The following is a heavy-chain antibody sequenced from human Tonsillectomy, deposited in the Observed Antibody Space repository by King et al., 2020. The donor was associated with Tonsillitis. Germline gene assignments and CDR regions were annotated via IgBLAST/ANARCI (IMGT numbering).Heavy chain of an antibody. CDR3: ARDRGATGTTDLYYYYYYGMDV. CDR1: GFTFTNYS. CDR2: ISSISTYL. J-gene: IGHJ6*02. V-gene: IGHV3-21*01. Sequence: VQLVESGGGLVRPGGSLRLSCAASGFTFTNYSMNWVRQAPGKGLEWVSSISSISTYLFYADSVKGRFTISRDNAKNSLYLQMNSLRAEDTAVYYCARDRGATGTTDLYYYYYYGMDVWGQGTTVTVSS. D-gene: IGHD1-7*01.